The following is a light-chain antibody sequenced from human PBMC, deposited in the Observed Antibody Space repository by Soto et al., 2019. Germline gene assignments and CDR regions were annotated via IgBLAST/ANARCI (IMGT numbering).Light chain of an antibody. V-gene: IGKV4-1*01. J-gene: IGKJ4*01. CDR3: QQSYSPPLT. CDR2: WAS. CDR1: QSVLYSSNNANY. Sequence: DIVMTQSPDSLAVSLGERATINCKSSQSVLYSSNNANYLAWYQQKPGQPPKLLIYWASTRESGVPDRFSGSGSGTDFSLTISSLQAEDVAVYYCQQSYSPPLTFGGGTKVEIK.